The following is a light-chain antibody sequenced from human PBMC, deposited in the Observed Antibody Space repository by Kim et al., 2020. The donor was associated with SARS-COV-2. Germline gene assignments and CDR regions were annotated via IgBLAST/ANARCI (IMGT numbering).Light chain of an antibody. J-gene: IGKJ1*01. V-gene: IGKV4-1*01. CDR2: WAS. CDR3: QQYYSTPLT. CDR1: QRVLYSSNNKNY. Sequence: STINCASSQRVLYSSNNKNYLAWYQQKPGQPPKLLIYWASTRESGVPDRFSGSGSGTDFTLTISSLQAEDVAVYYCQQYYSTPLTFGQGTKVDIK.